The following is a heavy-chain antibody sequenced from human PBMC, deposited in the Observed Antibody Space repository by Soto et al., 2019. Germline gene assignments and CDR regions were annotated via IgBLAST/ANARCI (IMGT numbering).Heavy chain of an antibody. J-gene: IGHJ4*02. CDR3: ARELVGATVVDY. V-gene: IGHV4-39*02. CDR1: GGSISSSSYY. D-gene: IGHD1-26*01. CDR2: IYYSGST. Sequence: QLQLQESGPGLVKPSETLSLTCTVSGGSISSSSYYWGWIRQPPGKGLEWIGSIYYSGSTYYNPSLKSRVTISVDTSKNQFSLKLSSVTAADTAVYYCARELVGATVVDYWGQGTLVTVSS.